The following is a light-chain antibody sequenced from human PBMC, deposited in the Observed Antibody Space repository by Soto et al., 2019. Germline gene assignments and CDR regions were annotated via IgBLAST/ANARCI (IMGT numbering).Light chain of an antibody. Sequence: QSVLTQPPSVSAAPGQKATISCSGSNSNIGDNHVSWYQKVPGAAPKVLIFENNKRPSGIPDRFSGSKSGTSATLAITGLPTGDEADYYCGSWDSSLSAVVFGGGTQLTVL. CDR1: NSNIGDNH. V-gene: IGLV1-51*02. J-gene: IGLJ2*01. CDR2: ENN. CDR3: GSWDSSLSAVV.